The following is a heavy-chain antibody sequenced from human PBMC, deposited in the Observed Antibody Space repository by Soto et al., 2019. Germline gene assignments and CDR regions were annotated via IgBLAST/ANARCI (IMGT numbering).Heavy chain of an antibody. D-gene: IGHD6-13*01. J-gene: IGHJ4*02. CDR3: ARGIAPYYFDD. CDR2: INAGNGNT. CDR1: GYTFTSYA. V-gene: IGHV1-3*01. Sequence: ASVKVSCKASGYTFTSYAMHWVRQAPGQRLEWMGWINAGNGNTKYSQKFQGRVTITRDTSASTAYTELSSLRSEDTAVYYCARGIAPYYFDDWGQGTLVTVSS.